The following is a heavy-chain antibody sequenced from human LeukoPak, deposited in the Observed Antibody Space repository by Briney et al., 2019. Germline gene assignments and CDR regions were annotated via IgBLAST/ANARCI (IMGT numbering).Heavy chain of an antibody. CDR3: ATSAVHSGSFFDY. CDR1: GYTFTSYD. Sequence: GASVKVSCKASGYTFTSYDINWVRQATGQGLEWMGWMNPNSGNTGYAQKFQGRVTMTRNTSISTAYMELSSLRSEDTAVYYCATSAVHSGSFFDYWGQGTLVTVSS. J-gene: IGHJ4*02. V-gene: IGHV1-8*01. D-gene: IGHD1-26*01. CDR2: MNPNSGNT.